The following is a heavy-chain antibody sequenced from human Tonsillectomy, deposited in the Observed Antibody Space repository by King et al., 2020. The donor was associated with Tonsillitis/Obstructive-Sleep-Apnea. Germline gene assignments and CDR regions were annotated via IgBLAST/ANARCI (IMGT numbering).Heavy chain of an antibody. D-gene: IGHD2-2*01. V-gene: IGHV1-69*01. J-gene: IGHJ4*02. CDR1: GGTFSNYN. Sequence: EQLVQSGAEVKKPGSSLRVSCRASGGTFSNYNINWVRQAPGQGLQWMGGIIPIFGTTDYAQKFQGRVTITADESTSTAYMDLSSLRSEDTAVYYCSTSPANIVVVPTTLHFDYWGQGTLVTVSS. CDR2: IIPIFGTT. CDR3: STSPANIVVVPTTLHFDY.